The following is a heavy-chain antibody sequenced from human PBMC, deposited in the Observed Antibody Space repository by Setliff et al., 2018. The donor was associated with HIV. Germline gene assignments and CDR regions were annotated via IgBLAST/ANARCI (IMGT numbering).Heavy chain of an antibody. CDR3: ARDVLDLVISFYGF. CDR1: GFSISSRYY. D-gene: IGHD3-22*01. CDR2: IYHTGSS. V-gene: IGHV4-38-2*02. Sequence: SETLSLTCDVSGFSISSRYYWGWIRQSPGKWLEWIGNIYHTGSSYYNPSLNDRATISLDTSSNQFSLKLNSVTAADTAVYYCARDVLDLVISFYGFWGQGIPVTVSS. J-gene: IGHJ4*02.